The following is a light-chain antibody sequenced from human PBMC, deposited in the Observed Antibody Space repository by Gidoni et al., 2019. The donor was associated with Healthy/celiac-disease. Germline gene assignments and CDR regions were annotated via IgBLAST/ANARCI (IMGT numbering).Light chain of an antibody. Sequence: EIVMTQSPSTLSVSPGERATLSCRASQSVSSNLTWYQQKPGQAPRLLIYVASTRHTGIPARFSGSGSGTEFTLTISSLQSEDDAVYYCQQYKNWPQMTFGQGTKVEIK. J-gene: IGKJ1*01. CDR3: QQYKNWPQMT. CDR1: QSVSSN. V-gene: IGKV3-15*01. CDR2: VAS.